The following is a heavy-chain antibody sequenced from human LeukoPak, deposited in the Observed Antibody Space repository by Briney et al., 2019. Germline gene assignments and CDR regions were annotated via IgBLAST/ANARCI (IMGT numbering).Heavy chain of an antibody. CDR1: GFTFSSYS. Sequence: GGSLRLSCAASGFTFSSYSMNWVRQAPGKGLEWVSYISSSSSTIYYADSVKGRFTISRDNAKNSLYLQMNSLRAEDTAVYYCARDPEYSSSSWAADWFDPWGQGTLVPVSS. CDR2: ISSSSSTI. J-gene: IGHJ5*02. CDR3: ARDPEYSSSSWAADWFDP. V-gene: IGHV3-48*01. D-gene: IGHD6-6*01.